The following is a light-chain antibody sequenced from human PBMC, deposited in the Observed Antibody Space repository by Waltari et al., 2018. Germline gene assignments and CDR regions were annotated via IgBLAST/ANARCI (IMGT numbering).Light chain of an antibody. CDR3: CSYTNTHVV. CDR2: EAS. J-gene: IGLJ2*01. CDR1: RSDVGSYNL. V-gene: IGLV2-14*02. Sequence: QSALTQPASVSGPPGQSITISCTGIRSDVGSYNLVSWYQQHPGKAPKLIIYEASKRPSGVSSRFSGSKSGNTASLTISGLQAEDEGDYYRCSYTNTHVVFGGGTKLTVL.